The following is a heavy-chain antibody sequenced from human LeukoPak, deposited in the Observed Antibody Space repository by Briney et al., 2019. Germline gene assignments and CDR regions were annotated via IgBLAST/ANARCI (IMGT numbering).Heavy chain of an antibody. J-gene: IGHJ4*02. CDR3: ARANYYDSSGYLVVDY. CDR1: GGTFSSYA. V-gene: IGHV1-18*01. D-gene: IGHD3-22*01. CDR2: ISAYNGNT. Sequence: ASVKVSCKASGGTFSSYAISWVRQAPGQGLEWMGWISAYNGNTNYAQKLQGRVTMTTDTSTSTAYMELRSLRSDDTAVYYCARANYYDSSGYLVVDYWGQGTLVTVSS.